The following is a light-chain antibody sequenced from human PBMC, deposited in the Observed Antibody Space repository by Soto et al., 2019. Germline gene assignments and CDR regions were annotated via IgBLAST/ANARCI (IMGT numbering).Light chain of an antibody. J-gene: IGLJ2*01. CDR3: CSYGRSVV. Sequence: QSALTQPASVSGSPGQSITLSCSGTSSDVGGYNYVSWYQQHPGKAPKLMIYEVSNRPSGVSNRFSGSKSGNTASLTISGLQADDEADYYCCSYGRSVVFGGGTKLTVL. CDR2: EVS. V-gene: IGLV2-14*01. CDR1: SSDVGGYNY.